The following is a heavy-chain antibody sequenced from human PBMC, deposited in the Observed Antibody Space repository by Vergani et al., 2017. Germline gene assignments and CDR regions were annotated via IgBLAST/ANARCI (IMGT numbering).Heavy chain of an antibody. CDR2: IRYDGSNK. CDR1: GFTFSSYG. Sequence: QVQLVESGGGVVQPGGSLRLSCAASGFTFSSYGMHWVRQAPGKGLEWVAFIRYDGSNKYYADSVKGRFTISRDNSKNTLYMQMNRLRAEDTAVYYCAKDLNDILTGPFDYWGQGTLVTVSS. J-gene: IGHJ4*02. V-gene: IGHV3-30*02. D-gene: IGHD3-9*01. CDR3: AKDLNDILTGPFDY.